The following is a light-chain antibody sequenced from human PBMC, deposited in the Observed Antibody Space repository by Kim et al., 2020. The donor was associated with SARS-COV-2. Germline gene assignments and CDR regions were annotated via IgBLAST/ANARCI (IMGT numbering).Light chain of an antibody. V-gene: IGLV3-21*04. CDR1: NIGSKN. CDR2: YDS. J-gene: IGLJ1*01. CDR3: QVWDSSSDDYV. Sequence: APGKTARITCGGKNIGSKNVHWYQQRPGQAPMLVIYYDSDRPSGIPERFSGSNSGNTATLAISRVEAGDEADYFCQVWDSSSDDYVFGTGTKVTVL.